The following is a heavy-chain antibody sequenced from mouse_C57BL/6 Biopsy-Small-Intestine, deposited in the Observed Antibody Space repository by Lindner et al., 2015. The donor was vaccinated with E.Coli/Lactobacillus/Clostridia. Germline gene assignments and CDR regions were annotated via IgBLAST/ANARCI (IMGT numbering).Heavy chain of an antibody. J-gene: IGHJ1*01. CDR2: FGPSDGPG. Sequence: SVKVSCKTSGYTFTNYYMHWVRQAPGQGLEWMGIFGPSDGPGKNGQKFQGRITMTRDTSTSTVYMDLSDLTSEDTAVYYCATVRQVLNSYYYYGLDVWGQGTTVTVSS. V-gene: IGHV1-59*01. CDR3: ATVRQVLNSYYYYGLDV. CDR1: GYTFTNYY. D-gene: IGHD1-1*01.